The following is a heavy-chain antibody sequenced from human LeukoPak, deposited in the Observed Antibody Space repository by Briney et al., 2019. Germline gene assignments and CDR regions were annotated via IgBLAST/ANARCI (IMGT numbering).Heavy chain of an antibody. CDR1: GYSFTSYW. J-gene: IGHJ4*02. D-gene: IGHD3-10*01. Sequence: GESLKISCKGSGYSFTSYWIGWVRQMPGKGLEWMGNIFPGDSATTYSPSFQGQVTISADRSISTAYLQWSSLKAADTAMYYCARLRGSSLVNHYFDYWGQGTLVTVSS. CDR2: IFPGDSAT. CDR3: ARLRGSSLVNHYFDY. V-gene: IGHV5-51*01.